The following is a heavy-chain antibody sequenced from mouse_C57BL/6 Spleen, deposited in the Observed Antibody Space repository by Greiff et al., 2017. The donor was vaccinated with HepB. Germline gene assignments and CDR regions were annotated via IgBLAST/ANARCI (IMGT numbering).Heavy chain of an antibody. CDR2: ISSGSSTI. V-gene: IGHV5-17*01. D-gene: IGHD1-1*01. J-gene: IGHJ3*01. Sequence: EVHLVESGGGLVKPGGSLKLSCAASGFTFSDYGMHWVRQAPEKGLEWVAYISSGSSTIYYADTVKGRFTISRDNAKNTLFLQMTSLRSEDTAMYYCARPGYYGSSAWFAYWGQGTLVTVSA. CDR3: ARPGYYGSSAWFAY. CDR1: GFTFSDYG.